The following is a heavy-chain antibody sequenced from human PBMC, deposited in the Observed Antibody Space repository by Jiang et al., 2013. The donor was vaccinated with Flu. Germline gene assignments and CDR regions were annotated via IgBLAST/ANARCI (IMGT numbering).Heavy chain of an antibody. CDR1: GFSFSSNW. CDR3: AKELIVGPKSVFDI. V-gene: IGHV3-7*05. D-gene: IGHD1-26*01. Sequence: QLVESGGGLVQPGGSLRLSCAASGFSFSSNWMSWVRQTPGKGLEWVANLRGDGYELNYVDSVRGRFIIYRDNAKNSLYLQMDSLRPEDTAVYYCAKELIVGPKSVFDIWGQGTMVTVSS. J-gene: IGHJ3*02. CDR2: LRGDGYEL.